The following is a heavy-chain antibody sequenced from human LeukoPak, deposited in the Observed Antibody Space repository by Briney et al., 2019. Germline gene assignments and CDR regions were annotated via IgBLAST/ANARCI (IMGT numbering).Heavy chain of an antibody. J-gene: IGHJ4*02. Sequence: GASVKVSCKASGYTFTGYYIHWVRQAPEQGLEWMGWINPKTGVTNYAQKFQGRVTMTRDTSISTAYMELSRLRSDDTAMYYCARDICGGGGCYAYWGQGTLVTVSS. CDR3: ARDICGGGGCYAY. CDR1: GYTFTGYY. V-gene: IGHV1-2*02. CDR2: INPKTGVT. D-gene: IGHD2-15*01.